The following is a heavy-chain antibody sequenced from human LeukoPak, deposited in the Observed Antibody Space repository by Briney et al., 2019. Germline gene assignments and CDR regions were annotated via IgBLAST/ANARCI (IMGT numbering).Heavy chain of an antibody. J-gene: IGHJ4*02. CDR2: IYYTGGT. Sequence: SETLSLTCSLSGGSISRTTYYWGWIRQTPGKELEWIGTIYYTGGTYYNPSLKSRVTISIDRSTNQFSLKLRSVTAADTALYFCARADSSSWYYFDYWGQGTLVTVSS. CDR1: GGSISRTTYY. V-gene: IGHV4-39*07. CDR3: ARADSSSWYYFDY. D-gene: IGHD6-13*01.